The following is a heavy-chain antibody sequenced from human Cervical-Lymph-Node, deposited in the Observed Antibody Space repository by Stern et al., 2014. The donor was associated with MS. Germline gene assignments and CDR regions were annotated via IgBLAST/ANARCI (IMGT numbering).Heavy chain of an antibody. CDR1: GGSLTSKY. V-gene: IGHV4-59*01. J-gene: IGHJ5*01. CDR2: IYSDGNT. Sequence: QVQLQESGPGLVKPSETVSLTCTVSGGSLTSKYWNWIRQPPGKGLEWIGYIYSDGNTNYNPSLKIRVTISLDTSTNQFSLSLTSVTAADTAVYYCARVTGRGTRQNWFDSWGQGTLLTVSS. CDR3: ARVTGRGTRQNWFDS. D-gene: IGHD1-26*01.